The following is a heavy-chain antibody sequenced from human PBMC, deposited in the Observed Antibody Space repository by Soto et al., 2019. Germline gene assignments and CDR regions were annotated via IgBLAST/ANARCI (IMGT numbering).Heavy chain of an antibody. CDR1: GFAFSTFP. J-gene: IGHJ4*02. V-gene: IGHV3-23*01. D-gene: IGHD2-21*01. CDR2: FSGGSAEK. Sequence: EVQLLESGGALVQPGGSLRLSCAASGFAFSTFPMNWVRQAPGKGLEWVSTFSGGSAEKYYAASVKGRFTISGDNSKYTLYLQMNALRAEDTAVYYCAKDPVEHWGGAYFDFCGQGNMVTVSS. CDR3: AKDPVEHWGGAYFDF.